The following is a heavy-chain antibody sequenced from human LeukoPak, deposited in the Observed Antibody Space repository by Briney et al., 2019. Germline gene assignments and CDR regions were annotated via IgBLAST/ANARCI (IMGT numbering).Heavy chain of an antibody. CDR2: ISGSGGST. V-gene: IGHV3-23*01. CDR3: AKEGDNWPAAGMDV. CDR1: GFTFSSYP. D-gene: IGHD1-20*01. Sequence: GGSLRLSCAASGFTFSSYPMSWVRQAPGKGLEWVSTISGSGGSTYYAGSVKGRFTISRDNSKNTLYLQMNSLRAEDTAVYYCAKEGDNWPAAGMDVWGQGTTVTVSS. J-gene: IGHJ6*02.